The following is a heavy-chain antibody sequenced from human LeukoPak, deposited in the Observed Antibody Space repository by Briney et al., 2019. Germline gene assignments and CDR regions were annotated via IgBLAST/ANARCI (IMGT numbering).Heavy chain of an antibody. D-gene: IGHD6-13*01. CDR1: GGSFSGYY. Sequence: SETLSLTCAVYGGSFSGYYWSWIRQPPGKGLEWIGEINHSGSTNYNPSLKSRVTISVDTSKNQFSLKLSSVAAADTAVYYCARGGSSSWYRGYFQHWGQGTLVTVSS. CDR3: ARGGSSSWYRGYFQH. J-gene: IGHJ1*01. CDR2: INHSGST. V-gene: IGHV4-34*01.